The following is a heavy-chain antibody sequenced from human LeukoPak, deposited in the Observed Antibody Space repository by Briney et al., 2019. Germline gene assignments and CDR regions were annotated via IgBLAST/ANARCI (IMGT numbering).Heavy chain of an antibody. CDR2: ISWNSGSI. CDR3: AKSSAQAAYYYGSGSFDY. CDR1: GFTFDDYA. Sequence: GGSLRLSCAASGFTFDDYAIHWVRQAPGKGLEWVSGISWNSGSIGYADSVKGRFTISRDNAKNSLYLQMNSLRAEDTALYYCAKSSAQAAYYYGSGSFDYWGQGTLVTVSS. V-gene: IGHV3-9*01. D-gene: IGHD3-10*01. J-gene: IGHJ4*02.